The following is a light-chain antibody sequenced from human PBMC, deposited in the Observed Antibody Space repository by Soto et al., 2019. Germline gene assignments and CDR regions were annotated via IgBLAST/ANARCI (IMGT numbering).Light chain of an antibody. CDR1: QGISSY. CDR2: AAS. J-gene: IGKJ5*01. V-gene: IGKV1-8*01. CDR3: QQYYSYPT. Sequence: AIRMTQSPSSFSASTGDRVTITCRASQGISSYLAWYQQKPGKAPKLLIYAASTSQSGVPSRFSGSGSGTYFTLTISCLQSEDVATYYCQQYYSYPTFGQGTRLEIK.